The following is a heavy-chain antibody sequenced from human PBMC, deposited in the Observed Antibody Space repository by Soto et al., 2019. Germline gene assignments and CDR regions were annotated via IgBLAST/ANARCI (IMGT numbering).Heavy chain of an antibody. J-gene: IGHJ6*02. CDR2: ISSSGSTI. CDR3: ARKPQRGFWAADYYYGMDV. V-gene: IGHV3-48*04. CDR1: GFTFSSYG. Sequence: PGGSLRLSCAASGFTFSSYGMHWVRQAPGKGLEWVSYISSSGSTIYYADSVKGRFTISRDNARNSLYLQMNSLRAEDTAVYYCARKPQRGFWAADYYYGMDVWGQGTTVTVSS. D-gene: IGHD3-3*01.